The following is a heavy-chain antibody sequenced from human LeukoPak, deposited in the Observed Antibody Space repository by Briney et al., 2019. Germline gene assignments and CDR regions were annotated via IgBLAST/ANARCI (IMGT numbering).Heavy chain of an antibody. CDR1: GGSISSSSYY. D-gene: IGHD6-19*01. Sequence: SETLSLTCTVSGGSISSSSYYWGWIRQPPGKGLEWIGSIYYSGSTYYNPSLKSRVTISVDTSKNQFSLKLSSVTAADTAVYYCARHIRAHSSGWYGGTIEHNWFDPWGQGTLVTVSS. CDR2: IYYSGST. V-gene: IGHV4-39*01. CDR3: ARHIRAHSSGWYGGTIEHNWFDP. J-gene: IGHJ5*02.